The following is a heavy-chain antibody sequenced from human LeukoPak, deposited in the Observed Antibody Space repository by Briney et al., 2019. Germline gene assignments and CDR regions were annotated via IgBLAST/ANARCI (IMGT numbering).Heavy chain of an antibody. CDR1: GFTFDDYA. CDR2: ISGDGGST. Sequence: PGGSLRLSCAASGFTFDDYAMHWVRQAPGKGLEWVSLISGDGGSTYYADSVKGRFTISRDNAKESMFLQMNSLRAEEMAVYYCVRWGEEAGMDRWGQGTLVTVSS. CDR3: VRWGEEAGMDR. D-gene: IGHD6-19*01. J-gene: IGHJ5*02. V-gene: IGHV3-43*02.